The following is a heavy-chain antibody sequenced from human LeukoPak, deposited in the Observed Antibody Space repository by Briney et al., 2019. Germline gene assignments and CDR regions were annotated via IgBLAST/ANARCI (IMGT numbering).Heavy chain of an antibody. CDR2: IYYSGSS. CDR3: ARDVGYYYDSSGSALGY. CDR1: GGSISSYY. J-gene: IGHJ4*02. D-gene: IGHD3-22*01. V-gene: IGHV4-59*01. Sequence: SETLSLTCTVSGGSISSYYWSWIRQPPGKGLEWIGYIYYSGSSNYNPSLKSRVTISVDTSKNQFSLKLSSVTAADTAVYYCARDVGYYYDSSGSALGYWGQGTLVTVSS.